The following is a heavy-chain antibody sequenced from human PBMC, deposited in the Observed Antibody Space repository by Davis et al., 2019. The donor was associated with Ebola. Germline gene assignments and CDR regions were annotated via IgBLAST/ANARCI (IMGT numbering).Heavy chain of an antibody. CDR1: DGSIRNYY. D-gene: IGHD2-15*01. CDR3: ASGVVATNYRANWFDP. V-gene: IGHV4-4*07. Sequence: PSETLSLTCTVSDGSIRNYYWTWIRQPAGKGLEWIGRIYTSGSTNYNPSLKSRVTMSVDTSKNQFSLKLTSVTAADTAVYYCASGVVATNYRANWFDPWGQGTLVTVSS. J-gene: IGHJ5*02. CDR2: IYTSGST.